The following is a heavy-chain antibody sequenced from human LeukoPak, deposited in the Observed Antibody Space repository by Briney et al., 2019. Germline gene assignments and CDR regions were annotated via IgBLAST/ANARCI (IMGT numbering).Heavy chain of an antibody. D-gene: IGHD3-22*01. V-gene: IGHV4-34*01. Sequence: SETLSLTCAVYGGSFSGYYWSWISQPPGKGLEWIGEINHSGSTNYNPSLKSRVTISVDPSKNQFSLKLSSVSAAYTAVYYCARGGRRITMIVVVDTRGPYFDYWGQGTLVTVSS. CDR2: INHSGST. CDR3: ARGGRRITMIVVVDTRGPYFDY. J-gene: IGHJ4*02. CDR1: GGSFSGYY.